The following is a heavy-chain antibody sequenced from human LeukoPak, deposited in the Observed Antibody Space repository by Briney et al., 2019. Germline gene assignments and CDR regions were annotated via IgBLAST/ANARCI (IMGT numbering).Heavy chain of an antibody. CDR1: GYTLTELS. Sequence: ASVKVSCKVSGYTLTELSMHWVRQAPGKGLEWMGGFDPEDGETIYAQKFLGRVTMTEDTSTDTAYMELSSLRSEDTAVYYCATMNWNYARRSYNWFDPWGQGTLVAVSS. CDR2: FDPEDGET. CDR3: ATMNWNYARRSYNWFDP. V-gene: IGHV1-24*01. D-gene: IGHD1-7*01. J-gene: IGHJ5*02.